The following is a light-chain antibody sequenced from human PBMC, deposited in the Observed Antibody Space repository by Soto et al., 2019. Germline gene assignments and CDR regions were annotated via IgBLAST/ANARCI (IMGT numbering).Light chain of an antibody. Sequence: QSVLTQPRSVSGSPGQSVTISCTGASNNVGGYKYVSWYQHHPGKVPQLIIYDVTKRPSGVPDRFSGSKSGNTASLTISGLQVEDEADYYCCSYAGTYTWIFGGGTKLTVL. J-gene: IGLJ2*01. CDR3: CSYAGTYTWI. V-gene: IGLV2-11*01. CDR1: SNNVGGYKY. CDR2: DVT.